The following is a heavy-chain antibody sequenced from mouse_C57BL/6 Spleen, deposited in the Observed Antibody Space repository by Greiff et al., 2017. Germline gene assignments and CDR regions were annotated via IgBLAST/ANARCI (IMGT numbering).Heavy chain of an antibody. V-gene: IGHV1-76*01. D-gene: IGHD1-1*01. J-gene: IGHJ2*01. Sequence: VQLVESGAELVRPGASVKLSCKASGYTFTDYYINWVKQRPGQGLAWIARIYPGSGNTYSNEKFKGKATLTAEKYSSTAYMQLSSLTSEDSAVYFGARSYYGRRTDYFDYGGQGTTLTGSS. CDR2: IYPGSGNT. CDR1: GYTFTDYY. CDR3: ARSYYGRRTDYFDY.